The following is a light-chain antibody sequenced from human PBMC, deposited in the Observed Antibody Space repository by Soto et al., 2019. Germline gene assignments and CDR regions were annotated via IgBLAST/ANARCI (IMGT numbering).Light chain of an antibody. CDR1: QGIGDT. J-gene: IGKJ4*01. CDR3: QHYVTWPLT. Sequence: EIVMTQSPATRSVSPGEGGTLSCRASQGIGDTLAWYQQKPGQTPRLLIYDTSIRATGVPARFSGSRSGAEFTLTISSLQSEDFAVYYCQHYVTWPLTFGGGTKVDIK. CDR2: DTS. V-gene: IGKV3-15*01.